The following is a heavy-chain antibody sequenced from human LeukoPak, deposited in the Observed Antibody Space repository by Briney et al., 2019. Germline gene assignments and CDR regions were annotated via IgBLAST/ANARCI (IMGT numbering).Heavy chain of an antibody. Sequence: PSETLSLTCTVSGGSISSSSYYWGWIRQPPGKGLEWIGSIYYSGSTYYNPSLKSRVTISVDTSNNQFSLKLSSVTAADTAVYYCARGDDQQHYYYGMDVWGQGTTVTVSS. CDR2: IYYSGST. J-gene: IGHJ6*02. CDR1: GGSISSSSYY. V-gene: IGHV4-39*07. CDR3: ARGDDQQHYYYGMDV. D-gene: IGHD1/OR15-1a*01.